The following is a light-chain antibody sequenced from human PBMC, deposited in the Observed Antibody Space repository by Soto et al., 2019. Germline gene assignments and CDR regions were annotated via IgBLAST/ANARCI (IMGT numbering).Light chain of an antibody. V-gene: IGKV3-20*01. CDR2: GAS. CDR1: QSVSSNY. Sequence: EIALTQSPGTRSLSPGERATLSCRASQSVSSNYLAWYQQKPGRAPRLLIYGASSRATGIPDRFSGSGSGTDFTLTISRLEPEDFAVYYCQQYGSSPWTFGQGTKVDIK. J-gene: IGKJ1*01. CDR3: QQYGSSPWT.